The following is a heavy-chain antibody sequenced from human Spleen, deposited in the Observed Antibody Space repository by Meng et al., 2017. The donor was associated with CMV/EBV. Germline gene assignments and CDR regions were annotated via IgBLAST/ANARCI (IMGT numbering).Heavy chain of an antibody. J-gene: IGHJ2*01. CDR1: GFTFNTYA. V-gene: IGHV3-30*04. Sequence: GGSLRLSCVASGFTFNTYAMHWVRQAPGKGLEWVAVVSYDGRNKYYADSVKGRFTISRDNSKNTLYLQMNSLRAEDTAVYYCARSGVGSYLNWYFDLWGRGTLVTVSS. CDR3: ARSGVGSYLNWYFDL. D-gene: IGHD1-26*01. CDR2: VSYDGRNK.